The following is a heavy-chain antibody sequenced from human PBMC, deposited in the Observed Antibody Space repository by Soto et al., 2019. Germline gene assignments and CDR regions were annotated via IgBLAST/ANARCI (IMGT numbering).Heavy chain of an antibody. CDR2: INPNSGGT. D-gene: IGHD3-22*01. V-gene: IGHV1-2*02. Sequence: ASVKVSCKASGYTFTGYYMHWVRQAPGQGLEWMGWINPNSGGTNYAQKFQGRVTMTRDTSISTAYMELSRLRSDDTAVYYCARDYSSGYYRKNFDYWGQGTLVTVSS. CDR3: ARDYSSGYYRKNFDY. CDR1: GYTFTGYY. J-gene: IGHJ4*02.